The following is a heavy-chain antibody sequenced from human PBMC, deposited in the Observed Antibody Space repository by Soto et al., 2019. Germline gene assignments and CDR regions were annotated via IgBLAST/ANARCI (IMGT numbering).Heavy chain of an antibody. V-gene: IGHV5-51*01. CDR1: GYSFTSYW. Sequence: WESLKISCKGSGYSFTSYWIGWVRQMPGKGLEWMGIIDPADSDARYSPSFRGQVTMSADRSINTAYLQLSSLKASDTAVYYCARLVSIFGVVISGGMDVWGQGTTVTVSS. D-gene: IGHD3-3*01. J-gene: IGHJ6*02. CDR3: ARLVSIFGVVISGGMDV. CDR2: IDPADSDA.